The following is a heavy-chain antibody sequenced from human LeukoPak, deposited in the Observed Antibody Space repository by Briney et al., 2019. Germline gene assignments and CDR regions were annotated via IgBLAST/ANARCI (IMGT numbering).Heavy chain of an antibody. CDR3: AKEGYYGSGRMRRAFDI. J-gene: IGHJ3*02. CDR2: IRYDGRNK. D-gene: IGHD3-10*01. CDR1: GFTFSSYG. V-gene: IGHV3-30*02. Sequence: GGSLRLSCAASGFTFSSYGMHWVRQAPGKGLEWVAFIRYDGRNKYYADSVKGRFTISRDNSKNTLYLQMNSLRAEDTAVYYCAKEGYYGSGRMRRAFDIWGQGTMVTVSS.